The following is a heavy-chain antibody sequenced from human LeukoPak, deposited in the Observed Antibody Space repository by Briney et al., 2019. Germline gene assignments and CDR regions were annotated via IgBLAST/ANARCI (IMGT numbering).Heavy chain of an antibody. Sequence: PGGSLRLSCAASGFTLSSYAMYWVRQAPGKGLEWVAVMSHAGNDEYYTESVKGRFTISRDNSKSTLYLQINSLRAEDTAVYYCARGVSLIHLTGYFGDAFDMWGQGTMVTVSS. D-gene: IGHD3-9*01. CDR1: GFTLSSYA. J-gene: IGHJ3*02. CDR2: MSHAGNDE. CDR3: ARGVSLIHLTGYFGDAFDM. V-gene: IGHV3-30*04.